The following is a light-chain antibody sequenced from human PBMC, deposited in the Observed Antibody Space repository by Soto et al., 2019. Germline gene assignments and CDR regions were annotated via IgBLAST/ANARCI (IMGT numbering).Light chain of an antibody. V-gene: IGLV1-51*01. CDR2: DNN. J-gene: IGLJ3*02. CDR1: SSNIGNNY. CDR3: GTWDSSLSAV. Sequence: QSVLTQPPSVSAAPGQKVTLSVSGSSSNIGNNYVSWYQQLPGTAPKLLIYDNNKRPSGIPDRFSGSKSGTSATVGITGLQTGDEADYYCGTWDSSLSAVFGGGTKLTVL.